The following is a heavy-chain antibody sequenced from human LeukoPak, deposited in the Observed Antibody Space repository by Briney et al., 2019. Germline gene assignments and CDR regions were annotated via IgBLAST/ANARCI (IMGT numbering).Heavy chain of an antibody. CDR2: ISAFNGNT. Sequence: ASVKVSCKASGYPFTSYDINWVRQAPGQGLEWMGWISAFNGNTNYPQNLQGRVTLTTDTSTNTAYMELRSLRYDDTAVYYCARIPPYYMDVWGEGTTVTVSS. J-gene: IGHJ6*03. V-gene: IGHV1-18*01. CDR1: GYPFTSYD. CDR3: ARIPPYYMDV.